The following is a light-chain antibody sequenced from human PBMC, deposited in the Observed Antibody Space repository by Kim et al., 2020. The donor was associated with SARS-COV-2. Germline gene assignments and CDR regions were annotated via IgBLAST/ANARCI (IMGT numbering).Light chain of an antibody. CDR3: QQYESALGT. J-gene: IGKJ2*01. CDR1: QTVSSSY. Sequence: EVVLTRSPGTLSLFPGERATLSCRVSQTVSSSYLAWYQQKPGQAPRLLIYGASNRATGIPDRFSGSGSGTDFTLTISRLETEDFAVYYCQQYESALGTFGQGTKLEI. CDR2: GAS. V-gene: IGKV3-20*01.